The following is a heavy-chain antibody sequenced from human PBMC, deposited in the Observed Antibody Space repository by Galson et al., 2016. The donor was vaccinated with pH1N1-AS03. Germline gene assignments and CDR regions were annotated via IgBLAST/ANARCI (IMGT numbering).Heavy chain of an antibody. CDR1: GFPFSTYG. V-gene: IGHV3-23*01. CDR3: ANIPVAGSWYFHL. D-gene: IGHD6-19*01. Sequence: LRLSCAASGFPFSTYGMTWVRQSLDKGLEWVSSISYGGDLTHYAESVKGRFSVSRDNSRNTLYLQLSNLRAEDTAFYYCANIPVAGSWYFHLWGQGTLVTVSS. CDR2: ISYGGDLT. J-gene: IGHJ1*01.